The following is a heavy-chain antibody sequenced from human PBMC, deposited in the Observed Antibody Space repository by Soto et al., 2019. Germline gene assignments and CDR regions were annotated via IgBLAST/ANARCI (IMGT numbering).Heavy chain of an antibody. CDR1: GITFSSYS. CDR2: ISSTGTYI. Sequence: EVQLVESGGGLVKPGGSLRLSCAASGITFSSYSMNWVRQAPGKGLEWVSSISSTGTYIDYADSVKGRFTISRDNAKNSLFLEMDSLRSEDAALYDCARETNPYSSSSHAFDIWGQGTMVTVSS. CDR3: ARETNPYSSSSHAFDI. D-gene: IGHD6-6*01. V-gene: IGHV3-21*01. J-gene: IGHJ3*02.